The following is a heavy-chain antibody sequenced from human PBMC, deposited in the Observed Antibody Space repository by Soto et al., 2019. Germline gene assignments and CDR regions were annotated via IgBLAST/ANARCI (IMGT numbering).Heavy chain of an antibody. CDR2: IIPIFGTA. D-gene: IGHD3-3*01. CDR3: ARSNDFWSGPMDV. Sequence: ASVKVSCKASGCTFSSYAISCVRQAPGQGLEWMGGIIPIFGTANYAQKFQGRVTITADESTSTAYMELSSLRSEDTAVYYCARSNDFWSGPMDVWGQGTTVTVSS. V-gene: IGHV1-69*13. J-gene: IGHJ6*02. CDR1: GCTFSSYA.